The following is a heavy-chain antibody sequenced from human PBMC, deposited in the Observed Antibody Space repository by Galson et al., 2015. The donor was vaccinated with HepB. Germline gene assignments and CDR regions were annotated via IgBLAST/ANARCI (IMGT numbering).Heavy chain of an antibody. J-gene: IGHJ4*02. CDR3: ARHGTSLSYFFDN. Sequence: SLRLSCAASGFTFSTYAMSWVRQAPGQGLEWVSNMSIYGDTTSYADSVKGRFTTARDNSKNMLYLQMSNLRAEDTAVYYCARHGTSLSYFFDNWGQGTLVTVSS. V-gene: IGHV3-23*01. CDR1: GFTFSTYA. CDR2: MSIYGDTT. D-gene: IGHD2-2*01.